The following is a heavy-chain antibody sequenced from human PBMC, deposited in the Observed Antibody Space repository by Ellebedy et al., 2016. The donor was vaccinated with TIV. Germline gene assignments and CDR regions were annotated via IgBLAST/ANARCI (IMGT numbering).Heavy chain of an antibody. CDR3: ARFELMVALWDSYYYYGMDV. Sequence: PGGSLRLSCAASGCIFSGYWMSWVRQAPGKGLEWVANIKQDGSEKYYVDSVKGRFNIFRDNARNSLYLQLDSLRAEDTAVYYCARFELMVALWDSYYYYGMDVWGHGTTVTVSS. CDR1: GCIFSGYW. J-gene: IGHJ6*02. CDR2: IKQDGSEK. V-gene: IGHV3-7*03. D-gene: IGHD2-15*01.